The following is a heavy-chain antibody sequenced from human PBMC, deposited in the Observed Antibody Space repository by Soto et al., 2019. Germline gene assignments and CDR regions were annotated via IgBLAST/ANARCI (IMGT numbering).Heavy chain of an antibody. CDR1: GGTFSSYA. J-gene: IGHJ3*02. V-gene: IGHV1-69*12. Sequence: QVQLAQSGAEVKKPGSSVKVSCKASGGTFSSYAISWVRQALGQGLEWMGGIIPIFGTANYAQKFQGRVTITADDATNTAYMELSSLRSDDTAVYYCARDSTVATHAFDIWGQGTMVTVSS. D-gene: IGHD4-4*01. CDR2: IIPIFGTA. CDR3: ARDSTVATHAFDI.